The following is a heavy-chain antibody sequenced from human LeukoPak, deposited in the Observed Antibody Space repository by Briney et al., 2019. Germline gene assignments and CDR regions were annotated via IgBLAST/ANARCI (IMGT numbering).Heavy chain of an antibody. CDR1: GYSISSGYY. D-gene: IGHD3-10*01. CDR3: ARGSGSYVGWFDP. CDR2: IYHSGTT. J-gene: IGHJ5*02. Sequence: SETLSLTCTVSGYSISSGYYWGWIRQPPGKGLEWIGSIYHSGTTYYNPSLKSRLTISVDTSKNQLSLRLSSVTAADTAVYYCARGSGSYVGWFDPWGQGTLVTVSS. V-gene: IGHV4-38-2*02.